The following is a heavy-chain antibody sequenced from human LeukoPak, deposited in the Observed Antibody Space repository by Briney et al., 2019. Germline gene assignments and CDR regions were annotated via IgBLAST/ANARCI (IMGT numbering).Heavy chain of an antibody. V-gene: IGHV3-7*01. D-gene: IGHD2-15*01. CDR2: IKQDGSEK. CDR1: GFTFSSYW. Sequence: GGSLRLSCEASGFTFSSYWMSWVRQAPGKGLEWVANIKQDGSEKSYVDFVKGRFTTSRDNAKNSLYLQMNGLRAEDTAVYYCAREAGGYPFDYWGQGTLVTVSS. CDR3: AREAGGYPFDY. J-gene: IGHJ4*02.